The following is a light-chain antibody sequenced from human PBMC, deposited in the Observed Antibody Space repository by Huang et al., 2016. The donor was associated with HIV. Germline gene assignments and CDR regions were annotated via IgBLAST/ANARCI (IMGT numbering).Light chain of an antibody. CDR3: QQRNNWPRIT. J-gene: IGKJ5*01. CDR1: QSVSFF. Sequence: EIVLTQSPATLSLSPGERATLSCRASQSVSFFLAWYQQKPGQAPRPLIYDASNRATGIPARFSGSGSGTDFTLTISSLEPEDFAVYYCQQRNNWPRITFGQGTRLEIK. CDR2: DAS. V-gene: IGKV3-11*01.